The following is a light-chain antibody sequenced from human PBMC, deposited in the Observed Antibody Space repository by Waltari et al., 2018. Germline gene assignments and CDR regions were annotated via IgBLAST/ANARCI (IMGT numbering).Light chain of an antibody. CDR2: GAS. J-gene: IGKJ5*01. CDR1: QTVGTS. Sequence: ERVMTQSPVPLSVSPGGSATPSCRASQTVGTSLAWYQQKAGQAPRLLIHGASTRATDIPARFSGSGTGTEFTLTISSLQPEDSAVYFCQQYHTWPPITFGQGTRLEI. V-gene: IGKV3-15*01. CDR3: QQYHTWPPIT.